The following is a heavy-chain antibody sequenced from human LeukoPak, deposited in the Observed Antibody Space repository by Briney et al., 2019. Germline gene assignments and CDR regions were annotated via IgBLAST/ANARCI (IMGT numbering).Heavy chain of an antibody. Sequence: PSETLSLTCTVPGGSISSYYWSWIRQPPGKGLEWIGYIYYSGSTNYNPSLKSRVTISVDTSKNQFSLKLSSVTAADTAVYYCARHTDYGDALDYWGQGTLVTVSS. V-gene: IGHV4-59*08. CDR2: IYYSGST. CDR3: ARHTDYGDALDY. D-gene: IGHD4-17*01. CDR1: GGSISSYY. J-gene: IGHJ4*02.